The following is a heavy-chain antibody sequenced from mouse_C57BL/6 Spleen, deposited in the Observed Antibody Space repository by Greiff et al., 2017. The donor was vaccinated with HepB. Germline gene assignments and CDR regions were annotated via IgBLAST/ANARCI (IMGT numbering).Heavy chain of an antibody. J-gene: IGHJ1*03. Sequence: EVQLQQSGPELVKPGASVKMSCKASGYTFTDYNMHWVKQRHGKSLEWIGYINPNNGGTSYNQKFKGKATLTVNKSSSTAYMELRSLTSEDSAVYYCARVGLLRYHWYFDVWGTGTTVTVSS. CDR2: INPNNGGT. CDR3: ARVGLLRYHWYFDV. CDR1: GYTFTDYN. V-gene: IGHV1-22*01. D-gene: IGHD1-1*01.